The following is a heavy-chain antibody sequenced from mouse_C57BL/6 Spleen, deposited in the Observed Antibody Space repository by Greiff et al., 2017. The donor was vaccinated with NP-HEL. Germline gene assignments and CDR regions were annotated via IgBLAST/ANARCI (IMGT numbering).Heavy chain of an antibody. CDR3: ARSLRSDYFDY. D-gene: IGHD1-1*01. CDR1: GYTFTSYW. J-gene: IGHJ2*01. V-gene: IGHV1-7*01. Sequence: QVQLQQSGAELAKPGASVKLSCKASGYTFTSYWMHWVKQRPGQGLEWIGYINPSSGYTKYNQKFKDKATLTAAKSSSTPYLQRSSLTYEDSAVYYCARSLRSDYFDYWGKGTTLTVSS. CDR2: INPSSGYT.